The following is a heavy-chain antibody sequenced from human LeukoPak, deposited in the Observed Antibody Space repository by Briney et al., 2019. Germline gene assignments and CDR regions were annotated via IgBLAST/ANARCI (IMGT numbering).Heavy chain of an antibody. Sequence: GGSLRLSCTAPGFTFSPYAMHWVRQAPGKGLEWLAFIRYDGTNTHYADSVKGRFTISRDNSENTLYLQMNTLTIEDTAVYYCAKLAELVVTNNWFDPWGQGTLVTVSS. CDR2: IRYDGTNT. J-gene: IGHJ5*02. CDR1: GFTFSPYA. V-gene: IGHV3-30*02. CDR3: AKLAELVVTNNWFDP. D-gene: IGHD2-15*01.